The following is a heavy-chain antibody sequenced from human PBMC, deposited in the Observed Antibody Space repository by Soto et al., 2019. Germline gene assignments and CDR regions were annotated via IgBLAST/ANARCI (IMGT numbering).Heavy chain of an antibody. Sequence: EVQLLESGGGLVQPGGSLRLSCAASGFTFSSYAMSWVRQAPGKGLEWVSAISGSGGSTYYADSVKGRFTISRDTSKNTLYLQVNSVSAEDTAVYYCAKDLYSGSYPPGYWGQGTLVTVSS. D-gene: IGHD1-26*01. CDR2: ISGSGGST. CDR1: GFTFSSYA. CDR3: AKDLYSGSYPPGY. J-gene: IGHJ4*02. V-gene: IGHV3-23*01.